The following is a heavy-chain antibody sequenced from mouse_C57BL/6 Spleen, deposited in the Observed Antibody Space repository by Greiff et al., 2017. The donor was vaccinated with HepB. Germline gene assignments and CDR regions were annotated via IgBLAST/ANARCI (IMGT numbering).Heavy chain of an antibody. CDR3: ARIHYGSSYAMDY. J-gene: IGHJ4*01. Sequence: VQLQQPGAELVRPGSSVKLSCKASGYTFTSYWMHWVKQRPIQGLEWIGNIDPSDSETHYNQKFKDKATLTVDKSSSTAYMQLSSLTSEDSAVYYCARIHYGSSYAMDYWGQGTSVTVSS. CDR1: GYTFTSYW. D-gene: IGHD1-1*01. V-gene: IGHV1-52*01. CDR2: IDPSDSET.